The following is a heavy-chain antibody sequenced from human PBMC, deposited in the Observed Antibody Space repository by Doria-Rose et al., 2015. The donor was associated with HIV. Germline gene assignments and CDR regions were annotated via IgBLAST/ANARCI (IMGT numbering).Heavy chain of an antibody. Sequence: SGPVLVKPTETLTLTCTVSGVSLSSPGMGVSWIRQPPGKALEWLANIFSDDVRSYKTSLKSRLTISRGTSKGQVVLTMTDMDPVDTATYYCARIKSSRWYHKYYFDSWGQGTLVIVPA. CDR1: GVSLSSPGMG. CDR3: ARIKSSRWYHKYYFDS. V-gene: IGHV2-26*01. CDR2: IFSDDVR. J-gene: IGHJ4*02. D-gene: IGHD6-13*01.